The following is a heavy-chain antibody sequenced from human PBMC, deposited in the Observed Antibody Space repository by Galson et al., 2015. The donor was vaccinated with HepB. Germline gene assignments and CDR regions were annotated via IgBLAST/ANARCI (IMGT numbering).Heavy chain of an antibody. CDR2: IKSKTDGGTT. Sequence: SLRLSCAASGFTFSNAWMSWVRQAPGKGLEWVGRIKSKTDGGTTDYAAPVKGRFTISRDDSKNTLYLQMNSLKTEDTAVYYCTTDTVPQQLVPWGYYYYGMDVWGQGTTVTVSS. V-gene: IGHV3-15*01. CDR3: TTDTVPQQLVPWGYYYYGMDV. D-gene: IGHD6-13*01. J-gene: IGHJ6*02. CDR1: GFTFSNAW.